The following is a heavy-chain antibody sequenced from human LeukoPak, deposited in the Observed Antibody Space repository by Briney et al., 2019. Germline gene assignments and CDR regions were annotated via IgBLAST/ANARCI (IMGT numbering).Heavy chain of an antibody. CDR1: RFTFSSYA. D-gene: IGHD6-13*01. CDR3: AKDLAGRKYYYMDV. J-gene: IGHJ6*03. Sequence: GGSLRLSCAASRFTFSSYAMSWVRQAPGKGLEWVSAISGSGGSTYYADSVKGRFTISRDNSKNTLYLQMNSLRAEDTAVYYCAKDLAGRKYYYMDVWGKGTTVTVSS. CDR2: ISGSGGST. V-gene: IGHV3-23*01.